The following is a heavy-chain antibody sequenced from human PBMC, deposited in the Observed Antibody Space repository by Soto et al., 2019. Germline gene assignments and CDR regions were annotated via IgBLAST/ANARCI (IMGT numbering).Heavy chain of an antibody. D-gene: IGHD2-2*01. CDR1: GYIFTDYY. CDR2: ITPHNGDT. Sequence: GASVKVSCKASGYIFTDYYMHWVRQAPGQELGWMGRITPHNGDTNYAQKFQGRVTMTTDTSRNTAYMELWSLRSDDTAVYYCAREHYCSSASCFDRWFDPWGQGTPVTVSS. CDR3: AREHYCSSASCFDRWFDP. V-gene: IGHV1-2*06. J-gene: IGHJ5*02.